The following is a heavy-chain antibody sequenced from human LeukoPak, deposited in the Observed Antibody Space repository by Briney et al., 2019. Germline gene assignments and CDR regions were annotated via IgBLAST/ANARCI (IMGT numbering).Heavy chain of an antibody. V-gene: IGHV3-7*01. D-gene: IGHD3-10*01. CDR2: IKEDGSEK. Sequence: GGSLRLSCTGSGFTFRSDWMSWVRQAPGKGLEWVANIKEDGSEKYYVDSVKGRFTISRDNAKSSLYLHMNSLRAEDTAVYYCARVGITLVRGAADFDYWGQGTRVTVSS. CDR1: GFTFRSDW. J-gene: IGHJ4*02. CDR3: ARVGITLVRGAADFDY.